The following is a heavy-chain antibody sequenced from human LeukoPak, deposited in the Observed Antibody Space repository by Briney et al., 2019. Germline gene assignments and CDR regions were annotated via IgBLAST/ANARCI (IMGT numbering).Heavy chain of an antibody. CDR1: GFTFSSYG. CDR2: ISGSGGST. V-gene: IGHV3-23*01. CDR3: AKKMGGLAGSFDY. D-gene: IGHD3/OR15-3a*01. J-gene: IGHJ4*01. Sequence: GGSLRLACAASGFTFSSYGMSWVRQAPGKGLEWVSGISGSGGSTYYVDSVKDRFTISRDISKNTPYLQMNSLRAEDTAVYYCAKKMGGLAGSFDYWGHGTLVTVSS.